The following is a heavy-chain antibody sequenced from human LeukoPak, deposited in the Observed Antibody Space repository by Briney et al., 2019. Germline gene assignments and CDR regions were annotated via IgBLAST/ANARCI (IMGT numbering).Heavy chain of an antibody. J-gene: IGHJ4*02. CDR1: GFTFSSYA. CDR2: ISGSGGST. CDR3: VRHHDVSGYYFAYFDY. V-gene: IGHV3-23*01. Sequence: PGGSLRLSCAASGFTFSSYAMSWVRQAPGKGLEWVSAISGSGGSTYYADSVKGRFTISRDNSKNTLYLQMNSLKTEDTAMYYCVRHHDVSGYYFAYFDYWGQGTLVTVSS. D-gene: IGHD3-22*01.